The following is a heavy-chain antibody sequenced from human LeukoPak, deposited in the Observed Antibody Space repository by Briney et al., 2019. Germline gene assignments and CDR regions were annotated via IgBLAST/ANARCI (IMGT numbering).Heavy chain of an antibody. CDR2: TSYDGNNQ. V-gene: IGHV3-30-3*01. D-gene: IGHD3-22*01. CDR3: ARDSRAVVITYFQH. Sequence: GGSLRLSCAASGFTFSSYAMHWVRQAPGKGLEWVAVTSYDGNNQYYADSVKGRFTISRDNSKNTLYLQMNSLRAEDTAVYYCARDSRAVVITYFQHWGQGTLVTVSS. J-gene: IGHJ1*01. CDR1: GFTFSSYA.